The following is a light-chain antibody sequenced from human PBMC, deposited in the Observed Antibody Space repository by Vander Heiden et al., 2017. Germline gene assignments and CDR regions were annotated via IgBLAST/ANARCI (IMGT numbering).Light chain of an antibody. CDR2: KDS. V-gene: IGLV3-25*03. Sequence: SYELYPPPSVSGAPVRTASNTCPGDALPKQYAYWYQQKPGQAPVLVIYKDSERPSGIPERFSGSSSGTTVTLTISGVQAEDEADYYCQSADSSGTYYVFGTGTKVTVL. CDR1: ALPKQY. J-gene: IGLJ1*01. CDR3: QSADSSGTYYV.